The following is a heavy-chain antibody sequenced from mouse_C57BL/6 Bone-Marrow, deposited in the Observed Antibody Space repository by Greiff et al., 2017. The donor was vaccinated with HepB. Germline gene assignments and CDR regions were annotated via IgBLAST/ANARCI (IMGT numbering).Heavy chain of an antibody. V-gene: IGHV1-50*01. CDR2: IDPSDSYT. Sequence: QVQLQQPGAELVKPGASVKLSCKASGYTFTSYWMQWVKQRPGQGLEWIGEIDPSDSYTNYNQKFKGKATLTVDTSSSTAYMQLSSLTSEASAVYYCATSTGSYWGQGTLVTVSA. J-gene: IGHJ3*01. CDR1: GYTFTSYW. CDR3: ATSTGSY. D-gene: IGHD1-1*01.